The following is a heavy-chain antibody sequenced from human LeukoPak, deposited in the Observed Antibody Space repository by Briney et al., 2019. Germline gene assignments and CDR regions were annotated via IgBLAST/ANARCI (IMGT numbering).Heavy chain of an antibody. V-gene: IGHV1-18*01. CDR1: GYTFTSYG. CDR3: ARAVGSGSFQTYYYYMDV. Sequence: ASVKVSCKASGYTFTSYGISWVRQAPGQGLEWMGWISAYNGNTNYAQKLQGRVTMTTDTSTSTAYMELRSLRSDDTAVYYCARAVGSGSFQTYYYYMDVWGKGTTVTISS. J-gene: IGHJ6*03. CDR2: ISAYNGNT. D-gene: IGHD3-10*01.